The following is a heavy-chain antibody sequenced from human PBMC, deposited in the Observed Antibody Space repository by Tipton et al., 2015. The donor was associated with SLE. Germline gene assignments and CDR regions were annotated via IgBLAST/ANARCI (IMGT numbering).Heavy chain of an antibody. J-gene: IGHJ4*02. CDR1: GFTFSSYG. CDR3: ARGIAVAAGYFDY. CDR2: INWNGGST. V-gene: IGHV3-20*04. D-gene: IGHD6-19*01. Sequence: SLRLSCAASGFTFSSYGMSWVRQAPGKGLEWVSGINWNGGSTGYADSVKGRFTISRDNAKNSLYLQMNSLRAEDTALYYCARGIAVAAGYFDYWGQGTLVTVSS.